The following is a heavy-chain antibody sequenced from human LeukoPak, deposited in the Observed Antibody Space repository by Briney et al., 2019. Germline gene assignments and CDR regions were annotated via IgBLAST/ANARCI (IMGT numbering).Heavy chain of an antibody. V-gene: IGHV4-59*01. CDR2: IYYSGST. CDR1: GGSISSYY. Sequence: SETLSPTCTVSGGSISSYYWSWIRQPPGKGLEWIGYIYYSGSTNYNPSLKSRVTISVDTSKNQFSLKLSSVTAADTAVYYCARSHSSSWYYYFDYWGQGTLVTVSS. CDR3: ARSHSSSWYYYFDY. D-gene: IGHD6-13*01. J-gene: IGHJ4*02.